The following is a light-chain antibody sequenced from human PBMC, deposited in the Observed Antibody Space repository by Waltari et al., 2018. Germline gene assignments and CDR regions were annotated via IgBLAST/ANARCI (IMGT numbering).Light chain of an antibody. CDR3: QQYGSSVLYT. CDR1: QRLGNNY. V-gene: IGKV3-20*01. CDR2: GAS. Sequence: VLTQSPGTLSLSPGDRASLSCKASQRLGNNYLACYQQKPGQAPGLLIFGASSRAAGIPDRFSGSGSGTDFTLTISRLEPEDFAVYYCQQYGSSVLYTFGQGTKLEIK. J-gene: IGKJ2*01.